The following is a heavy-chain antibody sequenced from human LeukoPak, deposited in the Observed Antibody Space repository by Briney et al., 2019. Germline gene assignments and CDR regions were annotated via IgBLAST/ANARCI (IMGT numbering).Heavy chain of an antibody. D-gene: IGHD1-7*01. CDR1: GFSFSSYW. Sequence: GGSLGLSCAASGFSFSSYWMAWVRQAPGKGLEWVANIKPVGSEKKYGDSVKGRFTISRDNAKNTLYLQMNSLRAEDTAVYYCTRGGTTLDYWGQGTLVTVSS. CDR3: TRGGTTLDY. V-gene: IGHV3-7*01. J-gene: IGHJ4*02. CDR2: IKPVGSEK.